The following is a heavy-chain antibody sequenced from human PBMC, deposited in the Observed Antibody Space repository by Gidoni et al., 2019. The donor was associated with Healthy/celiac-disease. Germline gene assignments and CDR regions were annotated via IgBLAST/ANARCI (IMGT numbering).Heavy chain of an antibody. CDR2: IRSKAYGGTT. D-gene: IGHD3-10*01. Sequence: EVQLVESGGGLVQPGRSLRLSCTASGFTFGDYAMSWVRQAPGKGLEWVGFIRSKAYGGTTEYAASVKGRFTISRDDSKSIAYLQMNSLKTEDTAVYYCTRHPYGSGSYYLDASIWGQGTMVTVSS. J-gene: IGHJ3*02. CDR1: GFTFGDYA. CDR3: TRHPYGSGSYYLDASI. V-gene: IGHV3-49*04.